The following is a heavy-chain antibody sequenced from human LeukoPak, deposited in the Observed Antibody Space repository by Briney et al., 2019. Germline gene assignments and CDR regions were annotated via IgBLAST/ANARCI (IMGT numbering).Heavy chain of an antibody. V-gene: IGHV3-13*01. CDR1: GFTFSSYA. D-gene: IGHD5-18*01. Sequence: PGGSLRLSCAASGFTFSSYAMSWVRQAPGKGLEWVSAIGTAGDTYYPGSVKGRFTISRENAKNSLYLQMNSLRAGDTAVYYCARSLTAMGAFDIWGQGTMVTVSS. CDR2: IGTAGDT. J-gene: IGHJ3*02. CDR3: ARSLTAMGAFDI.